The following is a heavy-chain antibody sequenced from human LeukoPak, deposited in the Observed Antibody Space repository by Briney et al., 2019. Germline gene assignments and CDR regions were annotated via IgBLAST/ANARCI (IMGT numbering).Heavy chain of an antibody. CDR2: IKEDGSDK. Sequence: GSLRLSCVASGFTLSRYWMSWVRQAPGKGLEWVANIKEDGSDKYYVDSVKGRFTISRDNAKNSLYPQMNNLRAEDTAVYYCARDFWSGYLGIWGQGTMVTVSS. CDR3: ARDFWSGYLGI. J-gene: IGHJ3*02. V-gene: IGHV3-7*01. CDR1: GFTLSRYW. D-gene: IGHD3-3*01.